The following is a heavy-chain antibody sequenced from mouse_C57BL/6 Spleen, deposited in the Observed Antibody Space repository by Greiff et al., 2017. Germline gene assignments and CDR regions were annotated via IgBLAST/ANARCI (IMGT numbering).Heavy chain of an antibody. D-gene: IGHD2-3*01. CDR3: ARGMERYFDV. Sequence: EVKVVESGGGLVKPGGSLKLSCAASGFTFSDYGMHWVRQAPEKGLEWVAYISSGSSTIYYADTVKGRFTISRDNAKNTLFLQMTSLRSEDTAMYYCARGMERYFDVWGTGTTVTVSS. J-gene: IGHJ1*03. CDR1: GFTFSDYG. CDR2: ISSGSSTI. V-gene: IGHV5-17*01.